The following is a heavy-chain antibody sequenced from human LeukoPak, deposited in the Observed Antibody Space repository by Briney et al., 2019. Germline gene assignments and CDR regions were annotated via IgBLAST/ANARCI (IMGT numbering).Heavy chain of an antibody. CDR2: IIPILGTA. D-gene: IGHD3-3*01. CDR3: ARAPVPDFGVVISVGAFDI. V-gene: IGHV1-69*05. Sequence: ASVKVSCKASGGTFSSYAISWVRQAPGQGLEWMGGIIPILGTANYAQKFQGRVTITTDESTSTAYMELSSLRSEDTAVYYCARAPVPDFGVVISVGAFDIWGQGTMVTVSS. J-gene: IGHJ3*02. CDR1: GGTFSSYA.